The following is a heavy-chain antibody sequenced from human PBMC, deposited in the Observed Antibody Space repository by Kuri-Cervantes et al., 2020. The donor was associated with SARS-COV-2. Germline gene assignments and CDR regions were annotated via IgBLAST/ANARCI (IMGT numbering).Heavy chain of an antibody. Sequence: SCKGSGYSSTSYWIGWVRQMPGKGLEWMGIIYPGDSDTRYSPSFQGQVTISADKSISTAYLQWSSLKASDTAMYYCARRGWYYDILTGYLAHAFDIWGQGTMVTVSS. J-gene: IGHJ3*02. V-gene: IGHV5-51*01. CDR1: GYSSTSYW. D-gene: IGHD3-9*01. CDR3: ARRGWYYDILTGYLAHAFDI. CDR2: IYPGDSDT.